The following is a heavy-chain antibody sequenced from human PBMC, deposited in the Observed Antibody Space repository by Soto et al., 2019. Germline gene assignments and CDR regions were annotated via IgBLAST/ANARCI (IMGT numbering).Heavy chain of an antibody. CDR1: EFTFSSYG. V-gene: IGHV3-30*18. CDR2: ISYDGNNK. Sequence: GGSLRLSCAASEFTFSSYGMHWVRQAPGKGLEWLSVISYDGNNKYYTDSVKGRFTISRDNSKNTLYLQMNSLRGEDTAVYYCAKDRAFWSGTHDAFDIWGQGTMVTVSS. CDR3: AKDRAFWSGTHDAFDI. D-gene: IGHD3-3*01. J-gene: IGHJ3*02.